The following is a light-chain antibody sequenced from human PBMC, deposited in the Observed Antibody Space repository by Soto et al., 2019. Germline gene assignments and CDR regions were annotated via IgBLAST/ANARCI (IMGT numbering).Light chain of an antibody. CDR1: QSLSGW. CDR3: QHYNSYSEA. V-gene: IGKV1-5*03. CDR2: KAS. J-gene: IGKJ1*01. Sequence: DIQMTQSPPTLSASVGDRVTITCRASQSLSGWLAWYQQKPGKAPKLLIYKASTLKSGVPSRFSGSGSGTEFTLTISSLQPDDFATYYCQHYNSYSEAFGQGTKV.